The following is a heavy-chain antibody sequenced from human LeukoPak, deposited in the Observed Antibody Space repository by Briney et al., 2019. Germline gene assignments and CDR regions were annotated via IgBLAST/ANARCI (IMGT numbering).Heavy chain of an antibody. CDR3: AREGYYKYYFDY. CDR1: GGSISSGSYY. J-gene: IGHJ4*02. D-gene: IGHD3-10*01. CDR2: IYTSGST. Sequence: SETLSLTCTVSGGSISSGSYYWSWIRQPAGKGLEWIGRIYTSGSTNYNPSLKSRVTISVDTSKNQFSLKLSSVTAADTAVYYCAREGYYKYYFDYWGQGTLVTVSS. V-gene: IGHV4-61*02.